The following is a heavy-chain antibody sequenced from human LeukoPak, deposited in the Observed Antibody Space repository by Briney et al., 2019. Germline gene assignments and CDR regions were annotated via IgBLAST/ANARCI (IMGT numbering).Heavy chain of an antibody. CDR3: ARGGVLYLNWFDH. V-gene: IGHV4-34*01. CDR1: GGSLSGYY. Sequence: SETLSLTCAVYGGSLSGYYWSWIRQPPGKGLEWIGEINHSGSTNYNPSLKSRVTISVDTSKNQFSLKLSSVTAADTAVYYCARGGVLYLNWFDHWGQGTLVTVSS. D-gene: IGHD2-8*01. J-gene: IGHJ5*02. CDR2: INHSGST.